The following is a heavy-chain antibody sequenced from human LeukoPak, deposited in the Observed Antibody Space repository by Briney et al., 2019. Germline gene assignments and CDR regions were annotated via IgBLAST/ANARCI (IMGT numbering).Heavy chain of an antibody. CDR3: ARGVGITFGGVIAPGPFDY. CDR2: ISGSGGST. Sequence: GGSLRLSCAASGFTVSSNYMSWVRQAPGKGLEWVSAISGSGGSTYYADSVKGRFTISRDNSKNTLYLQMGSLRAEDMAVYYCARGVGITFGGVIAPGPFDYWGQGTLVTVSS. V-gene: IGHV3-53*05. D-gene: IGHD3-16*02. CDR1: GFTVSSNY. J-gene: IGHJ4*02.